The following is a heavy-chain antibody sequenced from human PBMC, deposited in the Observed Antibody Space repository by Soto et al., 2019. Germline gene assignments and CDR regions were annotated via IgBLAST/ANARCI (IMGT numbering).Heavy chain of an antibody. CDR3: ASRTTDEWELSTEN. CDR2: IYYSGST. CDR1: GGSVSSGSYY. D-gene: IGHD1-26*01. J-gene: IGHJ4*02. Sequence: SETLSLTCTVSGGSVSSGSYYWSWIRQPPGKGLEWIGYIYYSGSTNYNPSLKSRVTISVDTSKNQFSLKLSSVTAADTAVYYCASRTTDEWELSTENWGQGTLVTVSS. V-gene: IGHV4-61*01.